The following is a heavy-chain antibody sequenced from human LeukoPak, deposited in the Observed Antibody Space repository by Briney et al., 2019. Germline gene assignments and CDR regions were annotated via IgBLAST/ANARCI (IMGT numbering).Heavy chain of an antibody. J-gene: IGHJ3*02. D-gene: IGHD6-19*01. CDR3: ARAGSGWYGSAFDI. CDR1: GYTFTGYY. CDR2: ISAYNGNT. Sequence: GASVKVSCKASGYTFTGYYMHWVRQAPGQGLEWMGWISAYNGNTNYAQKLQGRVTMTTDTSTSTAYMELRSLRSDDTAVYYCARAGSGWYGSAFDIWGQGTMVTVSS. V-gene: IGHV1-18*04.